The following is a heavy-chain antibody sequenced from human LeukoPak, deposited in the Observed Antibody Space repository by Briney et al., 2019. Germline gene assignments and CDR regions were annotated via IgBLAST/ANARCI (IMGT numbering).Heavy chain of an antibody. V-gene: IGHV5-51*01. J-gene: IGHJ6*02. CDR1: GYRFFSYW. Sequence: GESLKISCKGSGYRFFSYWIGWVRPMPGKGLEWMGIIYPGDSDTRYSPSFQGQVTISADKSISTAYLQWSSLKASDTAMYYCARQNDILTGYFPNYYYYGMDVWGQGTTVTVSS. CDR3: ARQNDILTGYFPNYYYYGMDV. CDR2: IYPGDSDT. D-gene: IGHD3-9*01.